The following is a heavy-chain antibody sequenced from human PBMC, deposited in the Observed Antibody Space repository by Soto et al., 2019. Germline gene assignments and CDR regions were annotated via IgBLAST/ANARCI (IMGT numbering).Heavy chain of an antibody. J-gene: IGHJ3*02. CDR1: GFTFSTYW. CDR2: ISSNSIST. D-gene: IGHD3-9*01. Sequence: EVQLVESGGGLVQPGGSLRLSCAASGFTFSTYWVHWVRQAPGKGLVWVSRISSNSISTNYADSVKGRFTISRDNAKNTMYLQMNSLRAEDTAVYYGARGENDWLNAFDIWGQGTMVTVSS. V-gene: IGHV3-74*01. CDR3: ARGENDWLNAFDI.